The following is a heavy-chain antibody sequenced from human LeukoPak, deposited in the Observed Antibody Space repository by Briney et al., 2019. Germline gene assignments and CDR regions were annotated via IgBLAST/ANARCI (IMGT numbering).Heavy chain of an antibody. CDR3: ARVFRGRLGELSLVFGY. CDR1: GGSISSGDYY. J-gene: IGHJ4*02. D-gene: IGHD3-16*02. V-gene: IGHV4-30-4*01. Sequence: SQTLSLTCTVSGGSISSGDYYWSWIRQPPGKGLEWIGYIYYSGSTYYNPSLKSRVTISVDTSKNQFSLKLSSVTAADTAVYYCARVFRGRLGELSLVFGYWGQGTLVTVSS. CDR2: IYYSGST.